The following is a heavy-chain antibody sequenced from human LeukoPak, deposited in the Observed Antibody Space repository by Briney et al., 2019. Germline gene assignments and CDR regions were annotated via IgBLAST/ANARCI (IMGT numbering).Heavy chain of an antibody. Sequence: GGSLRLSCAAAGFTFSTYWMHWVRQAPGKGLVWVSRISSDGSITGYADSVKGRFTISRDNAKNTLYLQMNSLRAEDTAVYYCARHLNYYLDYWGQGTLVTVSS. CDR2: ISSDGSIT. V-gene: IGHV3-74*01. CDR3: ARHLNYYLDY. D-gene: IGHD3-10*01. CDR1: GFTFSTYW. J-gene: IGHJ4*02.